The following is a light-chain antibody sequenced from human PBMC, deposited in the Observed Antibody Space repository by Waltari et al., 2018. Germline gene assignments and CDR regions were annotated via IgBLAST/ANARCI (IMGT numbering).Light chain of an antibody. CDR3: MIWHSSSWV. CDR1: SGINVGTYR. CDR2: YKSDSDK. V-gene: IGLV5-45*01. J-gene: IGLJ3*02. Sequence: ASASLTCTLRSGINVGTYRIYWYQQKPGSPPQYLLRYKSDSDKQQGSGVPSRFSGSKDASANAGIFLISGLQSEDEADYYCMIWHSSSWVFGGGTKLTVL.